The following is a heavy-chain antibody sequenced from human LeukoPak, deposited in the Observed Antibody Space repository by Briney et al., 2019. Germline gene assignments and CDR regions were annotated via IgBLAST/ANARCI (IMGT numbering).Heavy chain of an antibody. D-gene: IGHD1-26*01. V-gene: IGHV1-69*04. Sequence: GASVKVSCKASGGTFSSYAISWVRQAPGQGLEWMGRIIPILGIANYAQKFQGRATITADKSTSTAYMELSSLRSEDTAVYYCARGTVGATRVLDYWGQGTLVTVSS. CDR3: ARGTVGATRVLDY. CDR2: IIPILGIA. CDR1: GGTFSSYA. J-gene: IGHJ4*02.